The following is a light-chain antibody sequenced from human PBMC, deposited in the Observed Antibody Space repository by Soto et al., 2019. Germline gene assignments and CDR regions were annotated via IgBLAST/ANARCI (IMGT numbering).Light chain of an antibody. Sequence: DIQMTQSPSTLSGSVGDRVTITCGASQTISSWLAWYQQKPGKAPKLLIYKASTLKSGVPSRFSGSGSGTEFTLTISSLQPDDFATYYCQQYNSSTWTFGQGTKVDI. CDR1: QTISSW. CDR2: KAS. CDR3: QQYNSSTWT. V-gene: IGKV1-5*03. J-gene: IGKJ1*01.